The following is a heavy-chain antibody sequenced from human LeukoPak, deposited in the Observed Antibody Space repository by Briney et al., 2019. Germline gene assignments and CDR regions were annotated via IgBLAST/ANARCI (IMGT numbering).Heavy chain of an antibody. D-gene: IGHD3-16*01. V-gene: IGHV3-23*01. Sequence: GGSLRLSCAASGFTFSSYTMSWVRQAPVKGLEWVSAISGDGTRTYYADSVKGRFTISRDNSKNTLYLEMSSLRVEDTAIYYCAKWPEGAMDYFDYWGQGTLVTVSS. CDR2: ISGDGTRT. CDR3: AKWPEGAMDYFDY. J-gene: IGHJ4*02. CDR1: GFTFSSYT.